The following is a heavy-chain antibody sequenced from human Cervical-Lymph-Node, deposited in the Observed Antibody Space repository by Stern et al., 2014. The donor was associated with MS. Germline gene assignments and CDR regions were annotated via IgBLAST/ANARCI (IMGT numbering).Heavy chain of an antibody. CDR2: IYYRGTT. Sequence: QVQLQESGPGLLRPSETLSLTCNVSGASITSHFWSWIRQPPGKGLEWIGYIYYRGTTHYNASLKGRVAISINTSKTQFSLRLSSVTAADTAVYYCARATDLWGQGILVTVSS. CDR1: GASITSHF. V-gene: IGHV4-59*11. CDR3: ARATDL. J-gene: IGHJ5*02.